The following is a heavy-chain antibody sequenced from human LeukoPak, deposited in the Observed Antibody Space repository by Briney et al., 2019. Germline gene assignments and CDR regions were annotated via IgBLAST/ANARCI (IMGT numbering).Heavy chain of an antibody. J-gene: IGHJ4*02. CDR3: ARDRFYGSGSYPYYFDY. V-gene: IGHV3-7*01. D-gene: IGHD3-10*01. CDR2: IKQDGSEK. Sequence: PGGSLRLSCAASGFTFSSYGMHWVRQAPGKGLEWVANIKQDGSEKYYVDSVKGRFTISRDNAKNSLYLQMNSLRAEDTAVYYCARDRFYGSGSYPYYFDYWGQGTLVTVSS. CDR1: GFTFSSYG.